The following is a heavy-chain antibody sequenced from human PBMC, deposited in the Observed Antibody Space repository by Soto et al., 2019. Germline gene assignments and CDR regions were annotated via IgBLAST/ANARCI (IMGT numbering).Heavy chain of an antibody. CDR2: ISSSSSYI. J-gene: IGHJ3*02. V-gene: IGHV3-21*01. Sequence: TGGSLRLSCAASGFTFSSYSMNWVRQAPGKGLEWVSSISSSSSYIYYADSVKGRFTISRDNAKNSLYLQMNSLRAEDTAVYYCARELRSPDYDNAFDIWGRGTMVTVSS. CDR1: GFTFSSYS. D-gene: IGHD3-9*01. CDR3: ARELRSPDYDNAFDI.